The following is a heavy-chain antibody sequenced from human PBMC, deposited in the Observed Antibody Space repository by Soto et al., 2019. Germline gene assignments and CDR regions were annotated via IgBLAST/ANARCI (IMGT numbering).Heavy chain of an antibody. D-gene: IGHD6-13*01. J-gene: IGHJ5*02. CDR1: GGSISSSSYF. CDR2: IYHTGSN. Sequence: SETLSLTCTVSGGSISSSSYFWAWIRQPPGKGLEWIGSIYHTGSNYCNPSLKSRVTISVDTTKNQFSLKVTSVTAADTAVYFCARPGVSSSSWSTWHWYDPWGQGTLVTVS. CDR3: ARPGVSSSSWSTWHWYDP. V-gene: IGHV4-39*01.